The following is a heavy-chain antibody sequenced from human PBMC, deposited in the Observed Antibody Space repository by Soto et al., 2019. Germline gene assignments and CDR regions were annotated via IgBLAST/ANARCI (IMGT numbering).Heavy chain of an antibody. CDR1: RYTLTGYY. CDR3: ARSVEMATIIYYYYGMDV. J-gene: IGHJ6*02. CDR2: INPNSGGT. V-gene: IGHV1-2*02. Sequence: SAKVSCKASRYTLTGYYMHWVRQDPGQGLEWMGWINPNSGGTNYAQKFQGRVTMTRDTSISTAYMELSRLRSDDTAVYYCARSVEMATIIYYYYGMDVWGQGTTVTVSS. D-gene: IGHD5-12*01.